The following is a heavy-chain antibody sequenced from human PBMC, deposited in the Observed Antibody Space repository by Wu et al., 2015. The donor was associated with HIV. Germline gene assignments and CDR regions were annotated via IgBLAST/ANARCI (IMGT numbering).Heavy chain of an antibody. CDR3: ARDELFRVDDAFDM. CDR1: GYTFTDYF. CDR2: TNVNTGGT. J-gene: IGHJ3*02. D-gene: IGHD2-15*01. Sequence: QVQLVQSGAEVKKPGASVKVSCKTSGYTFTDYFMHWVRQAPGQGLEWMGWTNVNTGGTNYAPKFQGRVTMTRDTSIDTAYMELSRLTSDDTAVYYCARDELFRVDDAFDMWGQGTSGHRLF. V-gene: IGHV1-2*02.